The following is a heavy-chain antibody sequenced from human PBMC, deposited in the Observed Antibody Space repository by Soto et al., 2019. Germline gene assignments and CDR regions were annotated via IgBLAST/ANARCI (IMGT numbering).Heavy chain of an antibody. D-gene: IGHD6-19*01. CDR1: GYTFTSSG. V-gene: IGHV1-18*01. J-gene: IGHJ4*02. Sequence: QVQLVQSGAEVKKPGASVKVSCKASGYTFTSSGISWVRQAPGQGFECMGWISAYNGNTNYAQKLQGRATMTTDTSTSTAYMDPRSLRSDDAAVYYCARDLAVGLVDYWGQGTLVTVSS. CDR2: ISAYNGNT. CDR3: ARDLAVGLVDY.